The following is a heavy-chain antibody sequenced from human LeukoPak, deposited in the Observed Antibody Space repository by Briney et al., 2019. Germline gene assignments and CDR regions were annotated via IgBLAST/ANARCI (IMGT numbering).Heavy chain of an antibody. D-gene: IGHD3-10*01. CDR3: AREFGISRAFNI. CDR1: GFTFRDYY. J-gene: IGHJ3*02. Sequence: GGALSLSCAGSGFTFRDYYMAWIRQTPGKGLQRISYISRGSDDKAYADSVKGRFTISRDNGKNSLYLQMNSLTAEDTAVYYCAREFGISRAFNIWGQGTMVTVSS. V-gene: IGHV3-11*05. CDR2: ISRGSDDK.